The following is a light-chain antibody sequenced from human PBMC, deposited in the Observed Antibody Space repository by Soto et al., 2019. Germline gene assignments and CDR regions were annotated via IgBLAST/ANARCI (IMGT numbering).Light chain of an antibody. J-gene: IGKJ1*01. CDR2: GAS. CDR1: QSVSSSY. CDR3: QQYGSSRT. Sequence: EIVLTQSPGTLSLSPGERATLSCRASQSVSSSYLAWYQQTPGQAPRLLIYGASSRATGIPDRFSGSGSGTYFTLTISRLEPEVFAVYYCQQYGSSRTFGQGTKVEIK. V-gene: IGKV3-20*01.